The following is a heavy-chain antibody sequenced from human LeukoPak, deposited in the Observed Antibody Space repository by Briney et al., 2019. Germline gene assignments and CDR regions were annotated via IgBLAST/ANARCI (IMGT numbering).Heavy chain of an antibody. Sequence: GGSLRLSCAASGFTFSSYGMHWVRQAPGKGLKCVAVISYDGSNKYYADYVKGRFTISRANSKNTLYLQMNSLRAEDTAVYYCAKDLSNCSGGSCYSIDDYWGQGTLVTVSS. V-gene: IGHV3-30*18. J-gene: IGHJ4*02. CDR2: ISYDGSNK. D-gene: IGHD2-15*01. CDR3: AKDLSNCSGGSCYSIDDY. CDR1: GFTFSSYG.